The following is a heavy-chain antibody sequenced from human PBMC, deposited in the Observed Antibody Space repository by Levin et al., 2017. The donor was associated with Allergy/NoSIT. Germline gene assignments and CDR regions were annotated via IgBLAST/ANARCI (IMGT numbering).Heavy chain of an antibody. Sequence: GESLKISCAASGFTFSDYYMSWIRQAPGKGLEWVSYISSSSSYTNYADSVKGRFTISRDNAKNSLYLQMNSLRAEDTAVYYCARDSPSSGGPFDYWGQGTLVTVSS. CDR1: GFTFSDYY. V-gene: IGHV3-11*05. J-gene: IGHJ4*02. CDR2: ISSSSSYT. CDR3: ARDSPSSGGPFDY. D-gene: IGHD6-19*01.